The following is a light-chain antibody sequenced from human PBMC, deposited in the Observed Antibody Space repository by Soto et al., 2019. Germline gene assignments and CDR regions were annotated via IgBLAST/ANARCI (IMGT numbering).Light chain of an antibody. Sequence: DIQMSQSPSSLSPSVGDRVTTTCPAVESISRHLNWYQQKPGRAPDLLIYAASTLQNGVPSRFTGSGSGTEFTLTITGLQLEDFATYYCQQDYSTLATFGQGTRLEIK. J-gene: IGKJ5*01. CDR3: QQDYSTLAT. CDR1: ESISRH. CDR2: AAS. V-gene: IGKV1-39*01.